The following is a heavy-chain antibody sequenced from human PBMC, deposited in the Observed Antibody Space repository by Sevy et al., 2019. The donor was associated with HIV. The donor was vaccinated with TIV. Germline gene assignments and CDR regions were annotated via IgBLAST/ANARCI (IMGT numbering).Heavy chain of an antibody. V-gene: IGHV3-7*01. CDR3: ARGGDDGAFDI. CDR1: GFTFSSYW. Sequence: GGSLRLSCAASGFTFSSYWMSWVRQAPGKGLELVANIKQGGSEKYYVDSVKGRFTISRDNAKNSLYLQMNSLRAEDTAVYYCARGGDDGAFDIWGQGTMVTVSS. CDR2: IKQGGSEK. J-gene: IGHJ3*02. D-gene: IGHD2-21*02.